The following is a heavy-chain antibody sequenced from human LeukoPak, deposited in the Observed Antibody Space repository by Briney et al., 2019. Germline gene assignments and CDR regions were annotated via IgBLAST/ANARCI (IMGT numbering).Heavy chain of an antibody. CDR1: GFIFSSYG. D-gene: IGHD1-7*01. Sequence: GGTLRLSCAASGFIFSSYGMNWVRQAPGKGLEWVSGIGGSSGYMAYYAESVKGRFTISRDNSKKTLYLQMNSLRAEDTAVYYCAKLRGGTTRNSYDYWGQGTLVTVSS. J-gene: IGHJ4*02. CDR2: IGGSSGYMA. CDR3: AKLRGGTTRNSYDY. V-gene: IGHV3-23*01.